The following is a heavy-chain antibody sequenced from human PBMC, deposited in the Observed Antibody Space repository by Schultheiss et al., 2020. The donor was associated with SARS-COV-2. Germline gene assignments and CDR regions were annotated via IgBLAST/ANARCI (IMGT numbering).Heavy chain of an antibody. CDR2: IYYSGST. Sequence: GSLRLSCTVSGGSISSSSYYWGWIRQPPGKGLEWIGYIYYSGSTNYNPSLKSRVTISVDTSKNQFSLKLSSVTAADTAVYYCARGDYTYGRFDYWGQGTLVTVSS. J-gene: IGHJ4*02. D-gene: IGHD5-18*01. CDR3: ARGDYTYGRFDY. CDR1: GGSISSSSYY. V-gene: IGHV4-61*05.